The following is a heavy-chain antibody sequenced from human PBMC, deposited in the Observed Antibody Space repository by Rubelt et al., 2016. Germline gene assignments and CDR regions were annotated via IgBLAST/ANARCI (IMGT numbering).Heavy chain of an antibody. CDR3: ARGDVWSGYYGRYGMDV. Sequence: QLQLQESGPGLVKPSETLSLTCAVYGGSFSDHHWSWIRQPPGKGLEWIGEINHSGSTNYNPSLKNRVTISVDTSKNQFSRGLGSVTAAETAVYYCARGDVWSGYYGRYGMDVWGQGTTVTVSS. D-gene: IGHD3-3*01. V-gene: IGHV4-34*01. J-gene: IGHJ6*02. CDR2: INHSGST. CDR1: GGSFSDHH.